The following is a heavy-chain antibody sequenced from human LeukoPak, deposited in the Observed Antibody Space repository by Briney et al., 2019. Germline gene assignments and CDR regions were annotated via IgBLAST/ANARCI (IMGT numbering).Heavy chain of an antibody. CDR1: GFTFSDYY. J-gene: IGHJ4*02. V-gene: IGHV3-11*04. CDR2: ISSSGSTI. D-gene: IGHD3-10*01. Sequence: PGGSLRLSCAASGFTFSDYYMSWIRQAPGKGLEWVSYISSSGSTIYYADSVKGRFTISRDNAKNSLYLQMISLRAEDTAVYFCASGPPFWGSGSLGGRINYFDYWGQGTLVTVSS. CDR3: ASGPPFWGSGSLGGRINYFDY.